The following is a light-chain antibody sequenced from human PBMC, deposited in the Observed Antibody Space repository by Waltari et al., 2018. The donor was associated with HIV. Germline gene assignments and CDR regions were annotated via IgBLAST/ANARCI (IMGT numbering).Light chain of an antibody. CDR2: EVI. J-gene: IGLJ1*01. Sequence: QSALTQPASVSGSPGQSITISCTGTSSDVGGYNYVSWYQQHPGKAPKLMIYEVINRPSWLSNRFSGSKSGNTASLTISGLQAEDEADYYCSSYTSSSTYVFGTGTKVTVL. V-gene: IGLV2-14*01. CDR1: SSDVGGYNY. CDR3: SSYTSSSTYV.